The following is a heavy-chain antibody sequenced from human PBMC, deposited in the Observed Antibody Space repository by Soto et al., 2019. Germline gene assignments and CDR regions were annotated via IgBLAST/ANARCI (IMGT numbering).Heavy chain of an antibody. V-gene: IGHV3-30*18. D-gene: IGHD3-3*01. CDR2: ISFDGTKK. J-gene: IGHJ6*02. CDR1: GFTFSGYA. CDR3: VNARGDVYNDYSFAIVV. Sequence: QVQLVESGGGVVQPGRSLRLSCAGSGFTFSGYAMHWVRQAPGKGLEWVAGISFDGTKKYYGDSVKGRFTISRDNSKKTRNLEMSSLIPEDTVLYYWVNARGDVYNDYSFAIVVLVRWTTVTVSS.